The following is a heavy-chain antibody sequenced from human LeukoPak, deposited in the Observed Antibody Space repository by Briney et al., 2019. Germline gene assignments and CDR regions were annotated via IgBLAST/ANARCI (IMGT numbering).Heavy chain of an antibody. CDR3: ARDGVTTVSKCYYYYMDV. D-gene: IGHD4-17*01. CDR2: IIPIFGTA. J-gene: IGHJ6*03. V-gene: IGHV1-69*05. CDR1: GGTFSNYA. Sequence: SVKVSCKASGGTFSNYAISWVRQAPGQGLEWMGGIIPIFGTANYAQKFQDRVTITTDESTSTAYMELSSLRSEDTAVYYCARDGVTTVSKCYYYYMDVWGKGTTVTVSS.